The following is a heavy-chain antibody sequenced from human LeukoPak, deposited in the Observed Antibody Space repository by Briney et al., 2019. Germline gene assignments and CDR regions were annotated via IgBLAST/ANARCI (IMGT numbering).Heavy chain of an antibody. CDR1: GGSISSGGHY. V-gene: IGHV4-61*02. J-gene: IGHJ4*02. CDR2: ISSTGST. D-gene: IGHD3-10*01. CDR3: ARAYYYGSGSYYFDY. Sequence: SQTLSLTCTVSGGSISSGGHYWSWIRQPAGKGLEYLGRISSTGSTNYNPSLRSRVTISADTSKNHFSPKLTSVTAADTAVYYCARAYYYGSGSYYFDYWGQGTLVTVSS.